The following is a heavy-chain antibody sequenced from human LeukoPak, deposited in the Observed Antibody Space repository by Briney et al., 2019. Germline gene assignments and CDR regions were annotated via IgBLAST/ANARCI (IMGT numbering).Heavy chain of an antibody. CDR3: WAVETSLYGDGWGSDLDAFDI. J-gene: IGHJ3*02. V-gene: IGHV3-30*02. D-gene: IGHD4-17*01. CDR1: GFTFSSYG. CDR2: IRYDGSNK. Sequence: PGGSLRLSCAASGFTFSSYGMHWVRQAPGKGLEWVAFIRYDGSNKYYADSVKGRFTISRDNSKNTLYLQMNSLRAEDTAVYYCWAVETSLYGDGWGSDLDAFDIWGQGTMVTVSS.